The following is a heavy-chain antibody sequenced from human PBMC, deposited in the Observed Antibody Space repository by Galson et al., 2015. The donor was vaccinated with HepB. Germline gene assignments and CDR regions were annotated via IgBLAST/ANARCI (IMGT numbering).Heavy chain of an antibody. D-gene: IGHD6-13*01. V-gene: IGHV1-69*13. CDR3: ARDIGAAAASVGHQEYYYYMDV. Sequence: SVKVPCKASGGTFSSYAISWVRQAPGQGLEWMGGIIPIFGTANYAQKFQGRVTITADESTSTAYMELSSLRSEDTAVYYCARDIGAAAASVGHQEYYYYMDVWGKGTTVTVSS. CDR2: IIPIFGTA. CDR1: GGTFSSYA. J-gene: IGHJ6*03.